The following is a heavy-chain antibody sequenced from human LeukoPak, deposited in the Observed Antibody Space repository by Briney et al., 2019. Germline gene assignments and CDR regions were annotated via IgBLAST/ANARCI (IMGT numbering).Heavy chain of an antibody. CDR1: GFTFSLFA. Sequence: PGGSLRLSCAASGFTFSLFAMHWVRQAPGKGLEWVSAISGSGGATYNADADSVKGRFTISRDNSKNALYLQINNLRAEDTAVYYCAKDGYNYDSSGHFDYWGQGTLVTVSS. CDR2: ISGSGGAT. J-gene: IGHJ4*02. V-gene: IGHV3-23*01. CDR3: AKDGYNYDSSGHFDY. D-gene: IGHD3-22*01.